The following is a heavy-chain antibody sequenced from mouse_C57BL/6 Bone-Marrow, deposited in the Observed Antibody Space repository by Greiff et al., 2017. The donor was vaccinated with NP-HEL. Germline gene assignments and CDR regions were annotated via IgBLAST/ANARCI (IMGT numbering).Heavy chain of an antibody. J-gene: IGHJ2*01. D-gene: IGHD1-1*01. CDR3: ARDPAVVGPDY. CDR2: ISSGSSTI. V-gene: IGHV5-17*01. CDR1: GFTFSDYG. Sequence: DVMLVESGGGLVKPGGSLKLSCAASGFTFSDYGMHWVRQAPEKGLEWVAYISSGSSTIYYADTVQGRFTISRDNAKNTLFLQMTSLRSEATAMYYCARDPAVVGPDYGGQGTTLTVSS.